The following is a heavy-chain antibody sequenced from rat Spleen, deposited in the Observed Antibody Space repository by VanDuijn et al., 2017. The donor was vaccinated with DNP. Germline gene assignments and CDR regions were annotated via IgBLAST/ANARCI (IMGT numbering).Heavy chain of an antibody. D-gene: IGHD1-2*01. CDR2: ISSGGST. Sequence: QVQLRESGPGLVQPSRTLSLTCTVSGFSLTSYGVSWVRQPPGKGLEWIAAISSGGSTYYNSALKSRLSISRDTSKSQVFLKMNSLQTEDTAIYFCTREDYSNYIYSFAYWGQGTLVTVSS. CDR3: TREDYSNYIYSFAY. J-gene: IGHJ3*01. CDR1: GFSLTSYG. V-gene: IGHV2S8*01.